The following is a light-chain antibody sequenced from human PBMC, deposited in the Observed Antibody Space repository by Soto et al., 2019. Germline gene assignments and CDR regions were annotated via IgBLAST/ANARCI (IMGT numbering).Light chain of an antibody. V-gene: IGKV3-20*01. CDR1: QSVNSNY. CDR3: QQYGTSPHT. Sequence: DIVLTQSPCTLSLSPGDRATLSCRARQSVNSNYLAWYQKKPGQVPRPLIYGASIRAAGVPDRLSGSGSGTDFTLTISRLEPEDYAVYYCQQYGTSPHTFGQGTKLEIK. J-gene: IGKJ2*01. CDR2: GAS.